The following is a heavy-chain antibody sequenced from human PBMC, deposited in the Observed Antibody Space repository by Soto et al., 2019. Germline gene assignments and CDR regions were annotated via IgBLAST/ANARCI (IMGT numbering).Heavy chain of an antibody. J-gene: IGHJ4*02. Sequence: ESGGGLVQPGGSLRLSCAASGFTFSSYWMSWVRQAPGKGLEWVANIKQDGSEKYYVDSVKGRFTISRDNAKNSLYLQMNSLRAEDTAVYYCARGSEWFGELLGYYFDYWGQGTLVTVSS. CDR2: IKQDGSEK. CDR3: ARGSEWFGELLGYYFDY. CDR1: GFTFSSYW. V-gene: IGHV3-7*01. D-gene: IGHD3-10*01.